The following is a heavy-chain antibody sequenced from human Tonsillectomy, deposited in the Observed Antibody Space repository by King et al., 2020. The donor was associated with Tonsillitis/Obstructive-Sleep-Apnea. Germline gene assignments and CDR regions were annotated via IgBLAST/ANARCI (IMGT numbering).Heavy chain of an antibody. CDR1: GGSFSGYY. Sequence: VQLQQWGAGLLKASETLSLTCAVYGGSFSGYYWSWIRQPPGKGLEWIGEINHSGSTNYTPSLKRRVTISVDQSTNQFYLKLTSWTAADTAVYYCARGLTVTRSTDYWGQGTLVTVSS. J-gene: IGHJ4*02. CDR2: INHSGST. V-gene: IGHV4-34*01. CDR3: ARGLTVTRSTDY. D-gene: IGHD4-17*01.